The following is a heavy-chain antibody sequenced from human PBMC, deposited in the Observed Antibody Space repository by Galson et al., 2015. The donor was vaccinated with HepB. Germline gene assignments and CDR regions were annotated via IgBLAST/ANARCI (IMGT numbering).Heavy chain of an antibody. CDR1: GGSFSSYV. V-gene: IGHV1-69*13. CDR2: IIPIFGTS. CDR3: ARWAGSCTTSTCERGFTWPLDY. Sequence: SVKVSCKVSGGSFSSYVIGWVRQAPGQGLEWMGQIIPIFGTSTYAQQFQGRDTITADEPTRTSYMELSSLRSEDPAVYYCARWAGSCTTSTCERGFTWPLDYWGQGTLVTVSS. J-gene: IGHJ4*02. D-gene: IGHD5/OR15-5a*01.